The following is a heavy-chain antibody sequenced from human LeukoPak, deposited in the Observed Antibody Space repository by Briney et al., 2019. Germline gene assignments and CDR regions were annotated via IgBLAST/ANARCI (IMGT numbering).Heavy chain of an antibody. D-gene: IGHD3-16*01. CDR1: GFIFNSYG. CDR3: VRRGSRTYDFDY. CDR2: VWSDGSEK. J-gene: IGHJ4*02. V-gene: IGHV3-33*01. Sequence: GGSPRLSCAASGFIFNSYGMHWVRQPPGKGLEWVAVVWSDGSEKYYADSMKGRFTISRDNSGNTLDLQMNSLRAEDTAVYYCVRRGSRTYDFDYWGQGTLVTVSS.